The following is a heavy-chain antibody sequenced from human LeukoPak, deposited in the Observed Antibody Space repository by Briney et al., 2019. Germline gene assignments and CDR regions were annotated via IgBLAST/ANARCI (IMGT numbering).Heavy chain of an antibody. CDR2: IYWDDDK. CDR1: GFSLSTSGVG. Sequence: ESGPTLVNPTQTLTLTCTFSGFSLSTSGVGVGWIRQPPRKALEWLALIYWDDDKRYSPSLKSRLTITKDTSKNQVVLTMTNMDPVDTATYYCAHRPVSGINWNDVGAFDIWGQGTMVTVSS. CDR3: AHRPVSGINWNDVGAFDI. J-gene: IGHJ3*02. V-gene: IGHV2-5*02. D-gene: IGHD1-1*01.